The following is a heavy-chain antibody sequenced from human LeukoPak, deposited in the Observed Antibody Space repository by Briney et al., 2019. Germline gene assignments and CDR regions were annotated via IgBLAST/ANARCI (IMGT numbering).Heavy chain of an antibody. Sequence: PSETLSLTCSVSGDSISSYYWSWIRQPPGKGLEWIAYIYYSGSTNYNPSHTSRVTISVDTSKNQFSLKLSSVTAADTAVYYCARGRGWFDPWGQGTLVTVSS. V-gene: IGHV4-59*01. CDR3: ARGRGWFDP. CDR2: IYYSGST. CDR1: GDSISSYY. J-gene: IGHJ5*02.